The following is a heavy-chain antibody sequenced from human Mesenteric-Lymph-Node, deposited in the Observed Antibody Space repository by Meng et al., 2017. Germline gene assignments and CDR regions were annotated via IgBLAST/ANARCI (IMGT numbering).Heavy chain of an antibody. J-gene: IGHJ4*02. CDR1: GFSISSGYY. Sequence: SETLSLTCTVSGFSISSGYYWGWIRQTPGKGLEWIGTIHPSGSGSTNYNPSLKSRVTMSVDTSKNQFSLKLSSVTAADTAVYYCARFSGSYDYWGQGTLVTVSS. CDR3: ARFSGSYDY. V-gene: IGHV4-38-2*02. D-gene: IGHD1-26*01. CDR2: IHPSGSGST.